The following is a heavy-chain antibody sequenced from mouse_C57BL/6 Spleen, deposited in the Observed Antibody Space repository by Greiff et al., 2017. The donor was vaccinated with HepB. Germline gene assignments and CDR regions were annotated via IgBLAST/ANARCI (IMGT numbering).Heavy chain of an antibody. CDR2: INPSTGGT. D-gene: IGHD2-4*01. CDR1: GYSFTGYY. J-gene: IGHJ3*01. Sequence: VQLKQSGPELVKPGASVKMSCKASGYSFTGYYMNWVKQSPEKSLEWIGEINPSTGGTTYNQKFKAKATLTVDKSSSTAYMQLKSLTSEDSAVYYCARSDYDYDWFAYWGQGTLVTVSA. V-gene: IGHV1-42*01. CDR3: ARSDYDYDWFAY.